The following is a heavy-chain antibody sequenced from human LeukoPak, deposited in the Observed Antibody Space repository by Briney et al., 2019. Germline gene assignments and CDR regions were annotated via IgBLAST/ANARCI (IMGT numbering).Heavy chain of an antibody. CDR3: ARVATIFGVVLYYFDY. CDR2: TRNKANSYTT. J-gene: IGHJ4*02. V-gene: IGHV3-72*01. D-gene: IGHD3-3*01. CDR1: GFTFSDHC. Sequence: GGSLRLSCAASGFTFSDHCMDWVRQAPGKGLEWVGRTRNKANSYTTEYAASVKGRFTISRDDSKNSLYLQMNSLKTEDTAVYYCARVATIFGVVLYYFDYWGQGTLVTVSS.